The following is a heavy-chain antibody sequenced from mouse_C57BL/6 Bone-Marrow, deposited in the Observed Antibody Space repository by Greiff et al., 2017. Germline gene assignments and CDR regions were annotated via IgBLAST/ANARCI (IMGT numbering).Heavy chain of an antibody. D-gene: IGHD1-1*01. CDR1: GFTFSDYY. CDR2: INYDGSST. CDR3: ARRRENYYGSSPYYFDY. Sequence: EVKLVESEGGLVQPGSSMKLSCTASGFTFSDYYMAWVRQVPEKGLEWVANINYDGSSTYYLDSLKSRFIISRDNATNILYLQMSSLKSEDTATYYCARRRENYYGSSPYYFDYWGQGTTLTVSS. J-gene: IGHJ2*01. V-gene: IGHV5-16*01.